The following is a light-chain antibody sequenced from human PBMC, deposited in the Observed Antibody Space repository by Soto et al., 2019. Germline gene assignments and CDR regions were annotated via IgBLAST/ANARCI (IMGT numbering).Light chain of an antibody. CDR2: DAT. CDR3: QQYNSWTWT. Sequence: DIQMTQSPSTLSASVADRVTITCRSSQSISSWLAWYQQKPGKAPKLLIYDATSLESGVPSRFSGSGSGTEFTLTISSLQTDDFATYYGQQYNSWTWTFGKGTKVEIK. CDR1: QSISSW. V-gene: IGKV1-5*01. J-gene: IGKJ1*01.